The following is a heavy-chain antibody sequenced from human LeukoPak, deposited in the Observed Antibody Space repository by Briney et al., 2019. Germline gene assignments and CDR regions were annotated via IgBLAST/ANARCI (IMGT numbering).Heavy chain of an antibody. D-gene: IGHD4-17*01. Sequence: GGSLRLSCAGSGFSVSNYYMSWVRQAPGKGLEWVSLIRDSGETFYADSVKGRFTISRDNSKNTMYLQMNRLRVEDTAVYFCARDRAVTQNWVEFDPWGQGTLVTVSS. CDR1: GFSVSNYY. J-gene: IGHJ5*02. CDR2: IRDSGET. CDR3: ARDRAVTQNWVEFDP. V-gene: IGHV3-66*03.